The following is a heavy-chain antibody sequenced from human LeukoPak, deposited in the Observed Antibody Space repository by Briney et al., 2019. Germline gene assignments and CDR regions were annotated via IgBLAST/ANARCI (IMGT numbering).Heavy chain of an antibody. CDR3: AKGVQPHGYYYYYYYMDV. J-gene: IGHJ6*03. D-gene: IGHD2-2*01. V-gene: IGHV1-8*03. Sequence: GASVKVSCKASGYTFSSYDINWVRQATGQGLEWMGWMNPNSGNTGYAQKFQGRVTITRNTSISTAYMELSSLRSEDTAVYYCAKGVQPHGYYYYYYYMDVWSKGTTVTVCS. CDR1: GYTFSSYD. CDR2: MNPNSGNT.